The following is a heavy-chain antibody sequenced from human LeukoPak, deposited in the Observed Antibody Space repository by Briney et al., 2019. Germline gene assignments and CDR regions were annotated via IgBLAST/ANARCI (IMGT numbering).Heavy chain of an antibody. J-gene: IGHJ6*02. CDR2: ISAYNGNT. Sequence: ASVKVSCKASGYTLTSYGISWVRQAPGQGLEWMGWISAYNGNTNYAQKLQGRVTMTTDTSTSTAYMELRSLRSDDTAVYYCARIAAAGTGYYYYYGMDVWGQGTTVTVSS. CDR3: ARIAAAGTGYYYYYGMDV. V-gene: IGHV1-18*01. D-gene: IGHD6-13*01. CDR1: GYTLTSYG.